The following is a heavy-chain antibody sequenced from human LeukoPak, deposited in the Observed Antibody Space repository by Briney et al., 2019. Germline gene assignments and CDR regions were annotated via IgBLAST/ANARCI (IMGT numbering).Heavy chain of an antibody. CDR3: ARGPRAAADDY. CDR2: INAVNGNT. V-gene: IGHV1-3*01. Sequence: ASVKVSCKASGYTFINYAINWGRQAPGQRPEWVGWINAVNGNTKYSQKFQGRVTITRDTSASTAYMELTSLTSADTAVYFCARGPRAAADDYWGQGTLVTVSS. CDR1: GYTFINYA. D-gene: IGHD6-13*01. J-gene: IGHJ4*02.